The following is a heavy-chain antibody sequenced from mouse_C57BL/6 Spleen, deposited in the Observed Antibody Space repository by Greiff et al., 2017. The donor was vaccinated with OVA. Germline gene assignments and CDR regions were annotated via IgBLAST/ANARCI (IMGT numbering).Heavy chain of an antibody. D-gene: IGHD4-1*01. CDR3: AMGWDPYCAMDY. CDR1: GYTFTSYW. CDR2: IDPSDSET. Sequence: QVQLQQPGAELVRPGSSVKLSCKASGYTFTSYWMHWVKQRPIQGLEWIGNIDPSDSETHYNQKFKDKATLTVDKSSSTAYMQLSSLTSEDSAVYYCAMGWDPYCAMDYWGQGTSVTVSS. J-gene: IGHJ4*01. V-gene: IGHV1-52*01.